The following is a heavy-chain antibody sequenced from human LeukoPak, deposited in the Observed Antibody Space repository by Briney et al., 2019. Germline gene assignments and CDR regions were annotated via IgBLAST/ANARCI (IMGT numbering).Heavy chain of an antibody. V-gene: IGHV5-51*01. J-gene: IGHJ3*02. CDR3: ARHVAEDYGGAFDI. Sequence: GESLRISCKGSGYRFTSYWIGWVRQMPGKGLEWMGIIYPGASDTRYSPSFQGQVTISADKSISTAYLQWSSLKASDTAMYYCARHVAEDYGGAFDIWGQGTMVTVSS. CDR2: IYPGASDT. CDR1: GYRFTSYW. D-gene: IGHD4-23*01.